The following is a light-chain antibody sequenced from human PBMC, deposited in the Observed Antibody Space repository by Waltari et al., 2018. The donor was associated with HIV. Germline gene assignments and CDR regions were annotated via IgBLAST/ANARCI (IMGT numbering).Light chain of an antibody. CDR1: SSNLGAGYG. V-gene: IGLV1-40*01. CDR2: GNS. Sequence: QSVLTQPPSVSGAPGQRVTIPCTGSSSNLGAGYGVHWYQQLPGTAPKLLIYGNSNRPSGVPDRFSGSKSGTSASLAITGLQAEDEADYYCQSYDSSLSGSVFGGGTKLTVL. J-gene: IGLJ3*02. CDR3: QSYDSSLSGSV.